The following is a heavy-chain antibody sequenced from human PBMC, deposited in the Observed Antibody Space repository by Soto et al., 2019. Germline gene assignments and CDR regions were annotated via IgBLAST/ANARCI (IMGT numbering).Heavy chain of an antibody. Sequence: SETLSITCAVSGGSFSVYYWTWIRQIPGKGLEWIGEINQSGNTKYNPSLMSRATMSVDTSRNQFSQKLRSVTAADTAVYYCANPSYALNWDFHYGMQVWGQGTSVTVSS. V-gene: IGHV4-34*01. CDR2: INQSGNT. D-gene: IGHD2-2*01. CDR1: GGSFSVYY. J-gene: IGHJ6*02. CDR3: ANPSYALNWDFHYGMQV.